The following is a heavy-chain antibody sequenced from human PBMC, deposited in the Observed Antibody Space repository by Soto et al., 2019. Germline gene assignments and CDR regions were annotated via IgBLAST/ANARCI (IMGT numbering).Heavy chain of an antibody. J-gene: IGHJ6*02. CDR2: IYYSGST. Sequence: PSETLSLTCTVSGGSISSGGYYWSWIRQHPGKGLEWIGYIYYSGSTYYNPSLKSRVTISVDMSKNQFSLKLSSVTAADTAVYYCARVVGQLTTNYYYYYGMDVWGQGTTVTVSS. D-gene: IGHD1-1*01. CDR1: GGSISSGGYY. V-gene: IGHV4-31*02. CDR3: ARVVGQLTTNYYYYYGMDV.